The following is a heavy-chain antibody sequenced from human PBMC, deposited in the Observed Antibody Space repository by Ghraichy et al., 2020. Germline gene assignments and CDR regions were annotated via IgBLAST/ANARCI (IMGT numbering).Heavy chain of an antibody. CDR2: INHSGST. CDR3: ARTTGPAAPSYNWFDP. CDR1: GGSFSGYY. Sequence: SETLSLTCAVYGGSFSGYYWSWIRQPPGKVLEWIGEINHSGSTNYNPSLKSRVTISVDTSKNQFSLKLSSVTAADTAVYYCARTTGPAAPSYNWFDPWGQGTLVTVSS. V-gene: IGHV4-34*01. J-gene: IGHJ5*02. D-gene: IGHD2-2*01.